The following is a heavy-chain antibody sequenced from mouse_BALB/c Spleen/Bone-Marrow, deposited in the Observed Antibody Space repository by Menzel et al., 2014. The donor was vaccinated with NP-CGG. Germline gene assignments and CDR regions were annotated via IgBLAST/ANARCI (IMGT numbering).Heavy chain of an antibody. V-gene: IGHV5-9-3*01. CDR3: ARQTLYRYDAGAMDY. CDR2: ISSGGSYT. CDR1: GFTFSSYA. J-gene: IGHJ4*01. Sequence: EVHLVESGGGLVKPGGSLKLSCAASGFTFSSYAMSWVRQTPEKRLEWVATISSGGSYTYYPDSVKGRFTISRDNAKNTLYLQMSSLRSEDTAMYYCARQTLYRYDAGAMDYWGQGTSVTVSS. D-gene: IGHD2-14*01.